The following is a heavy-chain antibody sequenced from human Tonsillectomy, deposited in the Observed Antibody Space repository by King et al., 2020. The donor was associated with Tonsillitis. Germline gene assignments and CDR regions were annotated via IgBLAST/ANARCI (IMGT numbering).Heavy chain of an antibody. CDR1: GFTFDDYA. J-gene: IGHJ6*02. CDR3: TKDIAITILAGMDV. CDR2: ISWNSGYI. D-gene: IGHD3-3*01. Sequence: VQLVESGGGLVQPGRSLRLSCAASGFTFDDYAMHWVRQAPGKVLEWVSGISWNSGYIGYADSVKGRFTIASDNAKNSLYLKMNSLRAEDTALYYCTKDIAITILAGMDVWGQGTTVTVSS. V-gene: IGHV3-9*01.